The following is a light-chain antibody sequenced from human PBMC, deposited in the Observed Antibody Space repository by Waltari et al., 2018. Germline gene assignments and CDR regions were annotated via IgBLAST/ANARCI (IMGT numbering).Light chain of an antibody. CDR1: SSDVGGYNY. V-gene: IGLV2-8*01. Sequence: QSALTQPPSASGSPGQSVAISCTGTSSDVGGYNYVSWYQQHPGKAPKLMIYEVTKRPSGVPNRFSGSKSGNTASLTISGLQAEDEADYHCCSYAGDSTWVFGGGTVLTVL. J-gene: IGLJ3*02. CDR3: CSYAGDSTWV. CDR2: EVT.